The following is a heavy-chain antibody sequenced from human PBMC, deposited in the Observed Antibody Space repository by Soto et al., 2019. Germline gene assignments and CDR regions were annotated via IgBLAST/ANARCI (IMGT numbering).Heavy chain of an antibody. CDR3: ASDRSAADGCHYYYGMHV. CDR2: ISYDGRNK. Sequence: QVQLVESGGGVVQPGRSLSLSCAASGLPFSSSAMNWFRQAPGTVLEGVAVISYDGRNKYYADSVKGRFTISRDNSKNTLFLGINSLRAEDTAVYYRASDRSAADGCHYYYGMHVWGQGTTVPVS. V-gene: IGHV3-30-3*01. CDR1: GLPFSSSA. J-gene: IGHJ6*02. D-gene: IGHD6-13*01.